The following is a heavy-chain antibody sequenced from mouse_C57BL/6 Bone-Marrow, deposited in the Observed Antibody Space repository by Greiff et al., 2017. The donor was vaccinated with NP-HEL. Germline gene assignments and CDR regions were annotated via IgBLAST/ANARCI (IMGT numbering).Heavy chain of an antibody. D-gene: IGHD1-1*01. J-gene: IGHJ2*01. CDR2: IYPRSGNT. V-gene: IGHV1-81*01. CDR1: GYTFTSYG. CDR3: ASRNYGSREGY. Sequence: VQLQQSGAELARPGASVKLSCKASGYTFTSYGISWVKQRTGQGLEWIGEIYPRSGNTYYNEKFKGKATLTADKSSSTAYMGLRSLTSEDSAVYFCASRNYGSREGYWGQGTTLTVSS.